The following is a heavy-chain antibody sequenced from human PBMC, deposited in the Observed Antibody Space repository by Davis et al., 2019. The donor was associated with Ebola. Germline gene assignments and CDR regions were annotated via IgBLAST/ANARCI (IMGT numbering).Heavy chain of an antibody. CDR2: ISSGSDIT. CDR3: ARDRGYDSTAYVDY. CDR1: GFSFSTYV. Sequence: PGGSLRLSCAASGFSFSTYVMTWVRQAPEKGLEWVSAISSGSDITYYADSVKGRFTISRDNSKSTLFLQMNSLRAEDTAVYYCARDRGYDSTAYVDYWGQGSLVTVS. V-gene: IGHV3-23*01. D-gene: IGHD3-22*01. J-gene: IGHJ4*02.